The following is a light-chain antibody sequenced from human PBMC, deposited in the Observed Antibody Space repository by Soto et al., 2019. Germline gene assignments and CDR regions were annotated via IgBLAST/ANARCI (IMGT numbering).Light chain of an antibody. V-gene: IGKV2-28*01. J-gene: IGKJ5*01. CDR2: LCS. CDR1: QSLLHSNGYNY. CDR3: MQALQAPIT. Sequence: DIVMTQSPLSLPVTPGEPASISCRSSQSLLHSNGYNYLDWYLQKPGQSPQLVIYLCSNRYSGGPYRLSGIGAGTDFTLSISTVEAGDVGVYYCMQALQAPITFGQGTRLEIK.